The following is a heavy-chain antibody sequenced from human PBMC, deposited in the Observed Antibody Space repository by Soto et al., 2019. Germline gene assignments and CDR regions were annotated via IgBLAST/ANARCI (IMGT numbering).Heavy chain of an antibody. J-gene: IGHJ6*02. CDR2: IRSKANTHAT. Sequence: DVQLVESGGGLVQPGGSLKLSCAASGFTFSGSAMHWVRQASGKGLEWLGRIRSKANTHATIYAASLKGRFTISRDDSKNTAYLQMNSLSTEDTAVYYCTRSLVPPADDYYYGMEVWGQGTTVTVSS. D-gene: IGHD2-2*01. CDR3: TRSLVPPADDYYYGMEV. CDR1: GFTFSGSA. V-gene: IGHV3-73*01.